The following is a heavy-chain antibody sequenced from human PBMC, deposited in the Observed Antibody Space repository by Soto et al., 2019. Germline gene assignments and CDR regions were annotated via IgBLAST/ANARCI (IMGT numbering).Heavy chain of an antibody. V-gene: IGHV4-61*01. D-gene: IGHD1-26*01. CDR1: GGSFKSGSYS. CDR3: ARAHAPTLPFDS. J-gene: IGHJ4*01. CDR2: VYHTGRT. Sequence: SETLSLTCTVSGGSFKSGSYSWSWIRQPPGKGLEWIGYVYHTGRTSYNPSLKSRVAISVDTSKNQFSLSLDSVTAADTAVYCCARAHAPTLPFDSWGQGTLVTVSS.